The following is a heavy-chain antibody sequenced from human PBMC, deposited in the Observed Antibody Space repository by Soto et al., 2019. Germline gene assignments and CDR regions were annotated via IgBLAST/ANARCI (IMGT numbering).Heavy chain of an antibody. Sequence: GGSLRLSCAASGFTFSGYGMHWVRQAPGKGLEWVAVIWYDGSNKYYADSVKGRFTISRDNSKNTLYLQMNSLRAEDTAVYYCAVHYDSSGYYGDAFDIWGQGTMVTVSS. CDR3: AVHYDSSGYYGDAFDI. D-gene: IGHD3-22*01. V-gene: IGHV3-33*01. J-gene: IGHJ3*02. CDR2: IWYDGSNK. CDR1: GFTFSGYG.